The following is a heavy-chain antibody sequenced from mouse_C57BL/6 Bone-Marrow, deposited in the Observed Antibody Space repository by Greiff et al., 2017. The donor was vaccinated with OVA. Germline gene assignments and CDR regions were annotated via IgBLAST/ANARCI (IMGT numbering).Heavy chain of an antibody. D-gene: IGHD1-1*01. CDR3: ARGPLTVAYYFDY. J-gene: IGHJ2*01. CDR1: GFTFSDYY. V-gene: IGHV5-16*01. Sequence: EVMLVESEGGLVQPGSSMKLSCTASGFTFSDYYMAWVRQVPEKGLEWVANINYDGSSTYYLDSLKSRFIISRDNAKNILYLQMSSLKSEDTATYYCARGPLTVAYYFDYWGQGTTLTVSS. CDR2: INYDGSST.